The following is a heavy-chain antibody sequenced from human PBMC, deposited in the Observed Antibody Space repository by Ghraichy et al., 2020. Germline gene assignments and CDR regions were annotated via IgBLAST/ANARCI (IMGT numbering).Heavy chain of an antibody. J-gene: IGHJ3*02. CDR3: ASTQLLRGAGDAFDI. Sequence: SETLSLTCTVSGGSISSGDYYWSWIRQPPGKGLEWIGYIYYSGSTYYNPSLKSRVTISVDTSKNQFSLKLSSVTAADTAVYYCASTQLLRGAGDAFDIWGQGTMVTVSS. CDR2: IYYSGST. D-gene: IGHD3-22*01. CDR1: GGSISSGDYY. V-gene: IGHV4-30-4*01.